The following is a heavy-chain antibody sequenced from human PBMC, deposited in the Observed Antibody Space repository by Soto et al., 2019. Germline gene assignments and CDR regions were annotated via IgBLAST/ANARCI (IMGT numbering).Heavy chain of an antibody. CDR2: ISGTGLSK. J-gene: IGHJ4*02. CDR3: ASAGSVNEYMCETHF. V-gene: IGHV3-23*01. D-gene: IGHD1-1*01. Sequence: EVQLLESGGVLVQPGGSLRLSCEASGFTFETTAMSWVRQAPGKGLEWVATISGTGLSKYYADSMKSRFIISRDNSRNTLYLHMNSLRAEDTAIYYCASAGSVNEYMCETHFWGQGTPVTVSS. CDR1: GFTFETTA.